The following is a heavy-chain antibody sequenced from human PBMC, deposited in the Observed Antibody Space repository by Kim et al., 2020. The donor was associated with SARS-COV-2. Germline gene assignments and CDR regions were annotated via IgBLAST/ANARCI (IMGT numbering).Heavy chain of an antibody. CDR2: INTNGSKR. V-gene: IGHV3-74*01. D-gene: IGHD6-13*01. Sequence: GGSLRLSCAASGFAFRDSWMHWVRQTPGKGLVWVSQINTNGSKRDYADSVKGRFTVSRDAARSTLYLEMNSLTAEDTAVYFCARGPVSAQPLDSWGQGTPVTVSS. CDR1: GFAFRDSW. CDR3: ARGPVSAQPLDS. J-gene: IGHJ4*02.